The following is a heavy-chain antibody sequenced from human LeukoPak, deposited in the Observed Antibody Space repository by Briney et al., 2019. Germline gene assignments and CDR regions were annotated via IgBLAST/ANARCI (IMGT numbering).Heavy chain of an antibody. CDR3: AHRRGYCSSTSCSNWFDP. CDR2: IYWNDDK. CDR1: RGGG. J-gene: IGHJ5*02. V-gene: IGHV2-5*01. Sequence: SGPTLWDPTETLTLTCTFSRGGGVGWSRQARGKALEWLALIYWNDDKRYCPSLKSRLTITKDTSKNQVVLTMTNMDPVDTATYYCAHRRGYCSSTSCSNWFDPWGQGTLVTVSS. D-gene: IGHD2-2*01.